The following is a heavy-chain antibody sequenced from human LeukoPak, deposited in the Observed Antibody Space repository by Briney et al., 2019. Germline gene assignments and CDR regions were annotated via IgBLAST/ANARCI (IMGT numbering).Heavy chain of an antibody. CDR2: MNPNSGNT. V-gene: IGHV1-8*01. D-gene: IGHD3-10*01. CDR1: VYTFTSYD. Sequence: ASVKVSYKASVYTFTSYDINWVRQATGQGLEWMGWMNPNSGNTGYAQKFQGRVTKTRNTSISTAYMELSSLRSEDTAVYYCASRRGSGWCHHWGQGTLVTVSS. J-gene: IGHJ5*02. CDR3: ASRRGSGWCHH.